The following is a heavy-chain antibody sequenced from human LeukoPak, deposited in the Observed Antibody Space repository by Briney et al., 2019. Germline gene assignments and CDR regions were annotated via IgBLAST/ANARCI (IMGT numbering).Heavy chain of an antibody. V-gene: IGHV3-74*01. Sequence: GGSLRLSCAASGFTFSMYWMHWVRQAPGKGLLWVSRINTDGSTTNYADSVKGRFTISRDNAKNTLYLQMNSLRSEDTAVYYCARVPPSVGEATSEYFQDWGQGTLVTVFS. D-gene: IGHD1-26*01. CDR1: GFTFSMYW. CDR3: ARVPPSVGEATSEYFQD. J-gene: IGHJ1*01. CDR2: INTDGSTT.